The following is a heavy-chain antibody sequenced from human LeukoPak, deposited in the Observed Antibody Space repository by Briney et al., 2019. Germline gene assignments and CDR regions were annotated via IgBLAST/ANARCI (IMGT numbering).Heavy chain of an antibody. CDR1: GFTFSSYG. J-gene: IGHJ5*02. V-gene: IGHV3-30*02. CDR3: ARDLVGSERYGLDVVCP. CDR2: IRYDGSNK. Sequence: AGGSLRLSCAASGFTFSSYGMHWVRQAPGKGLEWVAFIRYDGSNKYYTDSVKGRFTISRDNSKNTLYLQMNSLRAEDTAVYYCARDLVGSERYGLDVVCPWGQGTLVTVSS. D-gene: IGHD1-26*01.